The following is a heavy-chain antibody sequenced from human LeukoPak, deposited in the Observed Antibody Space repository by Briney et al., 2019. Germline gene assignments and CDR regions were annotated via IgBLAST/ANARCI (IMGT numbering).Heavy chain of an antibody. D-gene: IGHD3-22*01. CDR2: IYSGGST. CDR3: AKRGAYSSGYYGYFDY. J-gene: IGHJ4*02. Sequence: GGSLRLSCAASGFTVSSNYMSWVRQAPGKGLEWVSVIYSGGSTYYADSVKGRFTISRDNSKNTLYLQMNSLRAEDTAVYYCAKRGAYSSGYYGYFDYWGQGTLVTVSS. V-gene: IGHV3-53*01. CDR1: GFTVSSNY.